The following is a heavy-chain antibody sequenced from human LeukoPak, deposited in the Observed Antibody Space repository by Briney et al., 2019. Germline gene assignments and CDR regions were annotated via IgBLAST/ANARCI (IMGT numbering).Heavy chain of an antibody. Sequence: GRSLRLSCVASGFTFSRYTMHWVRQAPGKGLEWVSAISGSGGSTYYADSVKGRFTISRDNSKNTLYLQMNSLRAEDTAVYYCAKDLDSRYYYMDVWGKGTTVTVSS. J-gene: IGHJ6*03. D-gene: IGHD3-9*01. CDR2: ISGSGGST. CDR3: AKDLDSRYYYMDV. CDR1: GFTFSRYT. V-gene: IGHV3-23*01.